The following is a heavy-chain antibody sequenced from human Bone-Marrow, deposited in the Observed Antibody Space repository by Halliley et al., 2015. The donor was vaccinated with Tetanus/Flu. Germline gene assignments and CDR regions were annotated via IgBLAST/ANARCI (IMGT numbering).Heavy chain of an antibody. CDR2: ISSSGTT. Sequence: LRLSCAVSGGSISSGNYYWSWIRQPPGKGLEWIGYISSSGTTYYNPSLESPITISLDTSKNQFSLNLNSVTAADTAVYYCAKYKAGYYSNLGGLDYPDYGMDVWGQGTTVTASS. CDR3: AKYKAGYYSNLGGLDYPDYGMDV. V-gene: IGHV4-30-4*01. J-gene: IGHJ6*02. CDR1: GGSISSGNYY. D-gene: IGHD4-4*01.